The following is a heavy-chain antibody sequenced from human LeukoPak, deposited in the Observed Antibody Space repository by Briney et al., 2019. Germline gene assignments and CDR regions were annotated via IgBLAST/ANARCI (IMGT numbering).Heavy chain of an antibody. CDR2: IIPILGIA. CDR1: GGTFSSYT. V-gene: IGHV1-69*02. D-gene: IGHD3-22*01. Sequence: ASVKVSCKASGGTFSSYTISWVRQAPGQGLEWMGRIIPILGIANYAQKFQGRVTITADKSTSTAYMELSSLRSEDTAVYYCARGSGNFQFDYWGQRTLVTVSS. CDR3: ARGSGNFQFDY. J-gene: IGHJ4*02.